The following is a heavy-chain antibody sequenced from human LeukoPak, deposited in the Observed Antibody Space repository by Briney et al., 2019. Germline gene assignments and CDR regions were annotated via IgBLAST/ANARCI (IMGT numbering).Heavy chain of an antibody. CDR2: IRQDGSVT. D-gene: IGHD6-13*01. Sequence: EGSLRLSCVASGFTFTTFWMTWVRQAPGKGLEWVGNIRQDGSVTFYGDSVKGRFTISRDNAKNSVFLQMNSLRAEDTAVYYCATSKDTAGGPYWGQGALVTVSS. CDR3: ATSKDTAGGPY. V-gene: IGHV3-7*01. CDR1: GFTFTTFW. J-gene: IGHJ4*02.